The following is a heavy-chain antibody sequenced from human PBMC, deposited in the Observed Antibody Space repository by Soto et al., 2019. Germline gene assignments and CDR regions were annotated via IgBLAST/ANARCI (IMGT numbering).Heavy chain of an antibody. CDR1: GFTFSSFS. CDR2: INSRSSTM. Sequence: GGSLRLSCAASGFTFSSFSMMWIRQAPGKGLEWVSNINSRSSTMNYEDSVKGRFTISRDNAKNSLYLQMNSLRDEDTAVYYCARPHLDRPTYYGMDVWGQGTTVTVSS. J-gene: IGHJ6*02. V-gene: IGHV3-48*02. D-gene: IGHD2-2*03. CDR3: ARPHLDRPTYYGMDV.